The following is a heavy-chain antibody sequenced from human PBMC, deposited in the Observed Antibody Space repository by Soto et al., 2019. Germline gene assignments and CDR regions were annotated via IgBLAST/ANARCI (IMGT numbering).Heavy chain of an antibody. CDR1: GGSISSGDYY. CDR2: IYYSGST. D-gene: IGHD6-6*01. J-gene: IGHJ6*02. V-gene: IGHV4-30-4*01. CDR3: ARGDFLAALHGMDV. Sequence: QVQLQESGPGLVKPSQTLSLTCTVSGGSISSGDYYWSWIRQPPGKGLEWVGYIYYSGSTYYNPSLKSRVTISVDASKSQFSLTLSSVTAADTAVYYCARGDFLAALHGMDVWGQGTTVTVSS.